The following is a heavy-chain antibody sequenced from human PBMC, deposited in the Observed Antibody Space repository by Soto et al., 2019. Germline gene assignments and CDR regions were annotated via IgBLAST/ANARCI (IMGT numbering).Heavy chain of an antibody. D-gene: IGHD2-2*01. CDR3: ARTQGDCSSTSCPPWFDP. CDR1: GGSISSGGYY. V-gene: IGHV4-31*03. Sequence: SETLSLTCTVSGGSISSGGYYWSWIRQHRGKGLEWIGYIYYSGSTYYNPSLKSRVTISVDTSKNQFSLKLSSVTAADTAVYYCARTQGDCSSTSCPPWFDPWGQGTLVTVSS. CDR2: IYYSGST. J-gene: IGHJ5*02.